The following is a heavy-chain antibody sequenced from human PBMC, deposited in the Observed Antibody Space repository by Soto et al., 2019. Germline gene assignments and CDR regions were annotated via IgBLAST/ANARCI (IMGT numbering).Heavy chain of an antibody. CDR1: GFAFSSYG. CDR3: VAHEHIVAAAFDY. Sequence: QVQLVESGGGVVQPGRSLRLSCAASGFAFSSYGMHWVRQAPGKGLEWVAVISYDGSNKYYADSVKGRFTISRDNSKNTLYLQMNSLRAEDTAVYYCVAHEHIVAAAFDYWGQGTLVTVSS. D-gene: IGHD5-12*01. CDR2: ISYDGSNK. V-gene: IGHV3-30*03. J-gene: IGHJ4*02.